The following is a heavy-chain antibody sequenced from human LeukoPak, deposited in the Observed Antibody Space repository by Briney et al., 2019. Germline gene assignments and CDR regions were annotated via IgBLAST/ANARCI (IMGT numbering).Heavy chain of an antibody. J-gene: IGHJ4*02. Sequence: GGSLRLSCAAYGFTFSSYSMNWVRQAPGKGLEWVSSISSSSSYIYYADSVKGRFTISRDNAKNSLYLQMNSLRAEDTAVYYCARDFRDRIVPAAIEIGYWGQGTLVTVSS. CDR2: ISSSSSYI. CDR3: ARDFRDRIVPAAIEIGY. CDR1: GFTFSSYS. V-gene: IGHV3-21*01. D-gene: IGHD2-2*01.